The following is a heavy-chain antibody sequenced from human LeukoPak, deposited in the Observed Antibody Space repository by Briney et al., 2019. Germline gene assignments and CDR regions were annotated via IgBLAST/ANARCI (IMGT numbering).Heavy chain of an antibody. J-gene: IGHJ5*02. CDR1: GYIFTSYD. CDR2: MNPNSGNT. D-gene: IGHD2-2*01. V-gene: IGHV1-8*01. CDR3: ARAHSTSNWFDP. Sequence: GASVKVSCKASGYIFTSYDINWVRQATGQGLEWMGWMNPNSGNTGYAQKFQGRVTMTRNTSISTAYMELSSLRSEDTAAYYCARAHSTSNWFDPWGQGTLVTVSS.